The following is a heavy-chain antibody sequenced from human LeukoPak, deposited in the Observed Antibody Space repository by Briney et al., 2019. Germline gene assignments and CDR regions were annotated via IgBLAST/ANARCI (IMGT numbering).Heavy chain of an antibody. CDR2: ISGSGGST. Sequence: GGSLRLSCAASGFTFSSYVMSWVRQAPGKGLEWVSAISGSGGSTYYADSVKGRFTISRDNSKNTLYLQMNSLRAEDTAVYYCAKRRYDSSGYTPWGQGTLVTVSS. V-gene: IGHV3-23*01. CDR1: GFTFSSYV. J-gene: IGHJ4*02. D-gene: IGHD3-22*01. CDR3: AKRRYDSSGYTP.